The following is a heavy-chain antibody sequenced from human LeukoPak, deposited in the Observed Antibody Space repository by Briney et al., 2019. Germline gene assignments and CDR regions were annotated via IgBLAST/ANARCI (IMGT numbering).Heavy chain of an antibody. J-gene: IGHJ3*02. CDR2: INPNSGGT. Sequence: ASVKVSCKASGYTFTGYYMHWVRQAPGQGLEWMGWINPNSGGTNYAQKFQGRVTMTRDTSISTAYMELSRLRSDDTAVYYCAVGTYYYGSGSYSHDAFDIWGQGTMVTVSS. CDR1: GYTFTGYY. V-gene: IGHV1-2*02. CDR3: AVGTYYYGSGSYSHDAFDI. D-gene: IGHD3-10*01.